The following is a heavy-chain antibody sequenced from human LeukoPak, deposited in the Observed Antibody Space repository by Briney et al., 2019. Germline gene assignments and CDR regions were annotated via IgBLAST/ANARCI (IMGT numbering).Heavy chain of an antibody. Sequence: GKSLRLSCAVSGFTFSNDWMHWVRQAPGKGLLWVSRISGDGTTTNYADSVKGRFTISRDNAKNMLYLQMDSLRAEDTAVYYCAGTWSFDYWGQGTLVTVSS. CDR1: GFTFSNDW. CDR3: AGTWSFDY. V-gene: IGHV3-74*01. CDR2: ISGDGTTT. D-gene: IGHD2-15*01. J-gene: IGHJ4*02.